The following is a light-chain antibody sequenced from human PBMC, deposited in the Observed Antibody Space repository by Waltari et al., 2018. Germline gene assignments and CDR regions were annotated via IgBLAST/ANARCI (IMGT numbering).Light chain of an antibody. CDR1: SIDIRDEKY. CDR3: CSYAGQFTWV. V-gene: IGLV2-11*01. Sequence: QSALTQPPSVSGSPGQSVTISCTGTSIDIRDEKYVPGFPQYPGTPPKVLMFAAGERPAGVPDRFSTSTSAKTASLTISGLQSEDESHYFCCSYAGQFTWVFGGGTKLTVL. CDR2: AAG. J-gene: IGLJ2*01.